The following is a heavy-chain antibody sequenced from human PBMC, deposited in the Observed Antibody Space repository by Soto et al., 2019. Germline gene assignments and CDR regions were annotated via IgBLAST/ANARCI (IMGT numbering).Heavy chain of an antibody. CDR1: GGSISSYY. D-gene: IGHD3-16*02. Sequence: QVQLQESGPGLVKPSETLSLTCTVSGGSISSYYWSWIRQPPGKGLEWIGYIYYSGSTNYNPSLKSRVTISVDTSNNQFSLKLSSVTAADSAVYYCARDSHYDYIWGSNRPMDVWGKGTTVTVSS. V-gene: IGHV4-59*01. CDR2: IYYSGST. J-gene: IGHJ6*04. CDR3: ARDSHYDYIWGSNRPMDV.